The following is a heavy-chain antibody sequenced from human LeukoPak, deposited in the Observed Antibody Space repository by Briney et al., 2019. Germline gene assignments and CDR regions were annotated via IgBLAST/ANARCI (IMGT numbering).Heavy chain of an antibody. CDR2: MNPNSGNT. Sequence: ASVKVSCKASGYTFTSYDINWVRQATGQGLEWMGWMNPNSGNTGYAQKFQGRVTITRNTSISTAYMELSSLRSEDTAVYYCARGSSNRYCYYYYMDVWGKGTTVTVPS. CDR3: ARGSSNRYCYYYYMDV. CDR1: GYTFTSYD. J-gene: IGHJ6*03. V-gene: IGHV1-8*03. D-gene: IGHD6-6*01.